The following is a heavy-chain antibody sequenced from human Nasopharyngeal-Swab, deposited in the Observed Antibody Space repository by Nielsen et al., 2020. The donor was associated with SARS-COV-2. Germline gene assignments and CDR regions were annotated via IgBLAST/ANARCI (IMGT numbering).Heavy chain of an antibody. CDR3: HLSSGYDGYINY. J-gene: IGHJ4*02. D-gene: IGHD3-22*01. Sequence: GESLKISCKASGFSVTSHGMHWVRQAPGKGLEWVAVIGYDGTNKFYADSVKGRFTISRDNSKNTLYLQMNSLRAEDTAMYYCHLSSGYDGYINYWGQGTLVTVSS. V-gene: IGHV3-33*01. CDR1: GFSVTSHG. CDR2: IGYDGTNK.